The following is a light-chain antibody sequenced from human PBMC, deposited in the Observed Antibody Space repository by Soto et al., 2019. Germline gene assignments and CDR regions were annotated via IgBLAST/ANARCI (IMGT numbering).Light chain of an antibody. CDR2: DVS. CDR1: QSVTSW. Sequence: DIQMTQSPSTLSASVGDRVSITCRASQSVTSWLAWFQQKPGQAPKLLIYDVSTLERGVPSRFSGSGSGTEFTLTISSLQTDDFATYYCQQYNGYPYTFDQGTKLEIK. CDR3: QQYNGYPYT. V-gene: IGKV1-5*01. J-gene: IGKJ2*01.